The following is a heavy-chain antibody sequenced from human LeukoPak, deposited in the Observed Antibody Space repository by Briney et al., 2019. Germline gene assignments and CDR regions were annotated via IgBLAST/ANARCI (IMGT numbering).Heavy chain of an antibody. CDR2: INPSGGST. J-gene: IGHJ4*02. D-gene: IGHD6-19*01. CDR1: GYTFTSYY. Sequence: ASVKVSCKASGYTFTSYYMHWVRQAPGQGLEWMGIINPSGGSTSYAQKFQGRVTMTRDTSTSTVYMELSSLRSEDTAVYYCARDPCRHSSGWYDSNYFDYWGQGTLVTVSS. V-gene: IGHV1-46*01. CDR3: ARDPCRHSSGWYDSNYFDY.